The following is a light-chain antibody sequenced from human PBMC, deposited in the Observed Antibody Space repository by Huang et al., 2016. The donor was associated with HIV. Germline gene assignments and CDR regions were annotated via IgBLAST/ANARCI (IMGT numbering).Light chain of an antibody. V-gene: IGKV3-11*01. CDR1: QSVRSY. CDR2: DAS. J-gene: IGKJ4*01. CDR3: QQRSAWPLT. Sequence: EIVLTQSPATLSLSPGERATLSCRASQSVRSYLAWYQQKPGQAPRLLIYDASNRAKGIPARFSGSGSGTDFTLTISNLQSEDFAVYYCQQRSAWPLTFGGGTKVEI.